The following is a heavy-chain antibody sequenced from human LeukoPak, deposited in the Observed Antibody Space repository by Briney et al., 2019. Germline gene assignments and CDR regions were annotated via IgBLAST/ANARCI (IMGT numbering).Heavy chain of an antibody. D-gene: IGHD6-6*01. CDR3: ARDVSSSMVFDY. CDR1: GFTFSSYS. Sequence: PGGSLRLSCAASGFTFSSYSMNWVRQAPGKGLEWVSSISSSSSYIYYADSVKGRFTISRDNAKNSLYLQMNSLRAEDTAVYYCARDVSSSMVFDYWGQGTLVTVSS. V-gene: IGHV3-21*01. CDR2: ISSSSSYI. J-gene: IGHJ4*02.